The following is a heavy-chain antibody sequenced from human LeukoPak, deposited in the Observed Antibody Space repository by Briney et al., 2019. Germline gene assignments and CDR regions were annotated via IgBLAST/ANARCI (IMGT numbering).Heavy chain of an antibody. CDR2: INPSGGST. CDR3: ARDPGYCSSTSCYPLNWFDP. D-gene: IGHD2-2*03. CDR1: GYTFTSYY. J-gene: IGHJ5*02. Sequence: ASVKVSCKASGYTFTSYYMHWVRQAPGQGLEWMGIINPSGGSTSYAQKFQGGVTMTRDTSTSTVYMELSSLRSEDTAVYYCARDPGYCSSTSCYPLNWFDPWGQGTLVTVSS. V-gene: IGHV1-46*03.